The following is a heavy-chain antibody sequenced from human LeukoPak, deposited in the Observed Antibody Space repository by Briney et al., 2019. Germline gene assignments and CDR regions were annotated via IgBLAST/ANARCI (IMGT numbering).Heavy chain of an antibody. D-gene: IGHD1-26*01. J-gene: IGHJ4*02. CDR1: GGSISSSSYY. CDR2: IYYSGST. V-gene: IGHV4-39*01. Sequence: PSETLSLTCTVSGGSISSSSYYWGWIRQPPGKGLEWIGSIYYSGSTYYNPSLKSRVTISVDTSKNQFSLKLSSVTAADTAVYYCARQPGELLGEIDYWGQGTLVTVSS. CDR3: ARQPGELLGEIDY.